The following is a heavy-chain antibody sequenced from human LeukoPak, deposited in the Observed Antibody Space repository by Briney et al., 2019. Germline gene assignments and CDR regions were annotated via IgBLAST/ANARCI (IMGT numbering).Heavy chain of an antibody. V-gene: IGHV6-1*01. CDR2: TYYRSKWFN. CDR3: GREIGAAFDP. J-gene: IGHJ5*02. Sequence: SQTLSLTCAISGDTVSSNSAAWTWIRRSPSRGLEWLGRTYYRSKWFNDYAVSVKSRITINPDTSKNQFSLHLNSVTPEDTAVYYCGREIGAAFDPWGQGTLVTVSS. D-gene: IGHD6-13*01. CDR1: GDTVSSNSAA.